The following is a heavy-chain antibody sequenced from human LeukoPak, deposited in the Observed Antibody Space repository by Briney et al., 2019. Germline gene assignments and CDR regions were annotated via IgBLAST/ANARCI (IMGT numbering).Heavy chain of an antibody. Sequence: SVKVSCKASGGTFSSYAISWVRQAPGQGLEWMGRIIPTLGIANYAQKFQGRVTITADKSTSTAYMELSSLRSEDTAVYYCATDDTAMGYYDSSGYYGGNYWGQGTLVTVSS. D-gene: IGHD3-22*01. J-gene: IGHJ4*02. CDR3: ATDDTAMGYYDSSGYYGGNY. V-gene: IGHV1-69*04. CDR2: IIPTLGIA. CDR1: GGTFSSYA.